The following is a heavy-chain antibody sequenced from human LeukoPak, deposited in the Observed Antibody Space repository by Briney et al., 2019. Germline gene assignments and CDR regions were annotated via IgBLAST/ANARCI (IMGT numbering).Heavy chain of an antibody. Sequence: SETLSLTCTVSGGSISSYYWSWIRQPAGKGLEWIGRIYTSGSTNYNPSLKSRVTMSVDTSKNQFSPKLSSVTAADTAVYYCARDCSSTSCYTDWGQGTLVTVSS. CDR1: GGSISSYY. CDR3: ARDCSSTSCYTD. D-gene: IGHD2-2*02. J-gene: IGHJ4*02. V-gene: IGHV4-4*07. CDR2: IYTSGST.